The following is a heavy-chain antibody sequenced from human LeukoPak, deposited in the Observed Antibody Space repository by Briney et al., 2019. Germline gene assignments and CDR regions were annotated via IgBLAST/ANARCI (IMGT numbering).Heavy chain of an antibody. CDR1: GYSFTSYW. J-gene: IGHJ3*02. CDR3: ARHESSLSRAAFDI. D-gene: IGHD3-22*01. CDR2: IYPGDSDT. V-gene: IGHV5-51*01. Sequence: GESLKIPCKGSGYSFTSYWIGWVRQMPGKGLEWMGIIYPGDSDTRYNPSFQGQVTISADKSISTAYLQWSSLKASDTAMYYCARHESSLSRAAFDIWGQGTMVTVSS.